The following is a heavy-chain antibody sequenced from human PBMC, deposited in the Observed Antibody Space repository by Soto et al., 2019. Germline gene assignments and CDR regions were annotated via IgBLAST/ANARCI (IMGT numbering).Heavy chain of an antibody. CDR2: INSDGSGT. J-gene: IGHJ4*02. CDR3: ARGQRYYDNSGNYYGY. CDR1: GFTFSSYW. D-gene: IGHD3-22*01. V-gene: IGHV3-74*01. Sequence: GGSLRLSCAASGFTFSSYWMHWVRQAPGKGLVWVSRINSDGSGTSYADSVKGRFTISRDNAKNTLYLQMNSLSAEDTAVYYCARGQRYYDNSGNYYGYWGQGTLVTVSS.